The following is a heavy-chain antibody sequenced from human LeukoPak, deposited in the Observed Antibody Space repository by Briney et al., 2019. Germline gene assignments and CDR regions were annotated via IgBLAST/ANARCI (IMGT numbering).Heavy chain of an antibody. J-gene: IGHJ5*02. CDR2: SKYDGSTA. V-gene: IGHV3-74*03. Sequence: GESLRLSCETSGFTLKNYWMSWLRRAPGKGLEWVSRSKYDGSTAMYAESVKGRFTISRDNARGTLYLQMNSLRVDDTAVYYCAKSDWFDPCGRGILVTASS. CDR3: AKSDWFDP. CDR1: GFTLKNYW.